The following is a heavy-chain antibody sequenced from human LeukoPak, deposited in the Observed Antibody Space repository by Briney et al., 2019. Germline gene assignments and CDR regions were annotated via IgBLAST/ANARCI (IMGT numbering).Heavy chain of an antibody. CDR1: GFTFSNYA. Sequence: PGGSLRLSCAASGFTFSNYAMTWVRQAPGEVPEWVSAISDSGGDTNYADSVKGRFTISRDNSKNTLYLQMNSLRAEDTAVYYCAKGYSSNWYYFHYWGQGTLVTVSS. D-gene: IGHD6-13*01. V-gene: IGHV3-23*01. CDR3: AKGYSSNWYYFHY. J-gene: IGHJ4*02. CDR2: ISDSGGDT.